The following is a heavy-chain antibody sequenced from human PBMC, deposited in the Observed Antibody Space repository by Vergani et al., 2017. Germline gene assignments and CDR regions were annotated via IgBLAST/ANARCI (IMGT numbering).Heavy chain of an antibody. CDR3: AKGGPNLGSGGLYFCFHY. CDR2: IRNKAYGGTT. D-gene: IGHD3-10*01. J-gene: IGHJ4*02. V-gene: IGHV3-49*04. Sequence: EVQLVESGGGLVPPGRSLRLSCAASGFSFGDYAMTWVRQAPGKGLEWVAFIRNKAYGGTTEYAASVKGRFTISRDDSKRLAYLQLSGLTTEDTAMYYCAKGGPNLGSGGLYFCFHYWGQGTRVTVSS. CDR1: GFSFGDYA.